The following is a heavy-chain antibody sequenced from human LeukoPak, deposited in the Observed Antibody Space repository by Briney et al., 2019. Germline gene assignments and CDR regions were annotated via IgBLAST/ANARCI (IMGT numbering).Heavy chain of an antibody. CDR3: ARAPSMWLTGYFDS. CDR1: GFTFRDYS. D-gene: IGHD6-19*01. V-gene: IGHV3-64*02. J-gene: IGHJ4*03. CDR2: ISHNGGTT. Sequence: PGGSLRLSCAASGFTFRDYSMHWVRQAPGIGLEYVSAISHNGGTTYYADSVKGRFTVSRDNSENTLYLQMGSLMVEDMAVYYCARAPSMWLTGYFDSWGQGTLVTVSS.